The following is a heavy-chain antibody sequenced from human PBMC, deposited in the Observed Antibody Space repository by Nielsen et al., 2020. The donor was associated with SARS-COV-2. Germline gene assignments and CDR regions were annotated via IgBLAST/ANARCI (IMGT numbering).Heavy chain of an antibody. CDR2: TNQAGNEN. CDR3: ARDGSGGWGVFDY. J-gene: IGHJ4*02. Sequence: GESLKISCACSGFTFSGPWMTWVRQAPGKGLEWAANTNQAGNENNYVDSVKGRFIISRDNSKNTLYLQMNSLRVEDTAVYYCARDGSGGWGVFDYWGQGTLVTVSS. CDR1: GFTFSGPW. D-gene: IGHD6-19*01. V-gene: IGHV3-7*01.